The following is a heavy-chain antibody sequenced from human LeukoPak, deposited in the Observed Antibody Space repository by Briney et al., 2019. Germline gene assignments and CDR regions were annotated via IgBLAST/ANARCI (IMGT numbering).Heavy chain of an antibody. V-gene: IGHV3-7*05. D-gene: IGHD3-10*01. CDR3: ARRDYYGSGSPDF. J-gene: IGHJ4*02. Sequence: GGSLRLSCAASGFVFSSNWMTWVRQAPGKGLEWVANIKQDGSEKYYVDSVKGRFTISRDNAKNSLYLQMNSPRAEDTALYYCARRDYYGSGSPDFWGQGTLVTVSS. CDR2: IKQDGSEK. CDR1: GFVFSSNW.